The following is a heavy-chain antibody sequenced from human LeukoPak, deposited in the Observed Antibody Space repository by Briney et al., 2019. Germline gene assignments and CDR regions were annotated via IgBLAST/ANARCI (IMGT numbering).Heavy chain of an antibody. CDR3: ARSGVWSKGPDY. Sequence: PGGSLRLSCAASAFTFSLYTMDGVRQAPGKGREGLSYISGGVSGGGKSIYYAASVRGRFTISRDNAKNTLYLQMNSLRAEDTAVYYCARSGVWSKGPDYWGQGTLVTVSS. CDR1: AFTFSLYT. D-gene: IGHD1-26*01. J-gene: IGHJ4*02. V-gene: IGHV3-48*04. CDR2: ISGGVSGGGKSI.